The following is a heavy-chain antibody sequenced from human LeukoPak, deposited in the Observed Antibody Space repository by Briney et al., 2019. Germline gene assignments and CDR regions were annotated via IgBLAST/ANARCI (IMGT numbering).Heavy chain of an antibody. CDR1: GYTFTSYG. Sequence: GASVKVACKASGYTFTSYGISWVRQAPGQGLEWMGWISAYNGNTNYAQKLQGRVTMTRNTSISTAYMELSSLRSEDTAVYYCARDGEYYYDSSGSPSSDYWGQGTLVTVSS. CDR2: ISAYNGNT. V-gene: IGHV1-18*01. CDR3: ARDGEYYYDSSGSPSSDY. D-gene: IGHD3-22*01. J-gene: IGHJ4*02.